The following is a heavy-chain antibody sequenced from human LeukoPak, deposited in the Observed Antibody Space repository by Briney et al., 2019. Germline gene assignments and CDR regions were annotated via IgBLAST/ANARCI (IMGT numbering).Heavy chain of an antibody. CDR1: GFTFSSYS. CDR2: ISSSSSTI. CDR3: ARDPSGIAAAGYFDY. V-gene: IGHV3-48*04. Sequence: GGSLRLSCAASGFTFSSYSMSWVRQAPGKGLEWVSYISSSSSTIYYADSVKGRFTISRDNAKNSLYLQMNSLRAEDTAVYYCARDPSGIAAAGYFDYWGQGTLVTVSS. D-gene: IGHD6-13*01. J-gene: IGHJ4*02.